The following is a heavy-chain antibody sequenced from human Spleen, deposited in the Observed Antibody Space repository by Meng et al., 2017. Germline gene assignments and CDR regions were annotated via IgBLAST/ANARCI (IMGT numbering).Heavy chain of an antibody. V-gene: IGHV4-34*01. J-gene: IGHJ3*02. D-gene: IGHD7-27*01. Sequence: GQLQRWGAGRWNPSGTRSRTCVVFGGSFRDDSWRWIRQPPGKGLEWIGEINHSGSTNYNPSLESRATISVDTSQNNLSLKLSSVTAADTAVYYCARVWGFAAFDIWGQGTMVTVSS. CDR2: INHSGST. CDR1: GGSFRDDS. CDR3: ARVWGFAAFDI.